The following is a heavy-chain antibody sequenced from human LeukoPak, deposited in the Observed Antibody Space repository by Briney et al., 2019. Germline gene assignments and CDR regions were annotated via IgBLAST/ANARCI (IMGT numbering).Heavy chain of an antibody. J-gene: IGHJ4*02. CDR1: GFTFSSYW. D-gene: IGHD5-18*01. CDR2: INTDGSST. Sequence: GGSLRLSCAASGFTFSSYWTHWVRQAPGKGLVWVSRINTDGSSTSYADSVKGRFTISRDNAKNTLYLQMNSLRAEDTAVYYCARDPVDTTMGLPPNFDYWGQGTLVTVSS. V-gene: IGHV3-74*01. CDR3: ARDPVDTTMGLPPNFDY.